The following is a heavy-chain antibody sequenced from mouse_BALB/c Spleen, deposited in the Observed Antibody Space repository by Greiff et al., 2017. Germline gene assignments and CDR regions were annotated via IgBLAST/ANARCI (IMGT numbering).Heavy chain of an antibody. V-gene: IGHV7-3*02. Sequence: DVKLQESGGGLVQPGGSLRLSCATSGFTFTDYYMSWVRQPPGKALEWLGFIRNKANGYTTEYSASVKGRFTISRDNSQSILYLQMNTLRAEDSATYYCARDMGYYAMDYWGQGTSVTVSS. CDR3: ARDMGYYAMDY. CDR2: IRNKANGYTT. CDR1: GFTFTDYY. J-gene: IGHJ4*01.